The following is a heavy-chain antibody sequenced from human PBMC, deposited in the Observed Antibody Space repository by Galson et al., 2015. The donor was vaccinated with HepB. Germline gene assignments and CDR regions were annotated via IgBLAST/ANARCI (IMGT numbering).Heavy chain of an antibody. CDR3: VGGPTMTTPSPYWYFDL. J-gene: IGHJ2*01. V-gene: IGHV4-4*07. CDR1: GGSISSYY. CDR2: IYTSGST. Sequence: SETLSLTCTVSGGSISSYYWSWIRQPAGKGLEWIGRIYTSGSTNYNPSLKSRVTMSVDTSKNQFSLKLSSGTAADAAVYYCVGGPTMTTPSPYWYFDLWGRGTLVTVSS. D-gene: IGHD4-17*01.